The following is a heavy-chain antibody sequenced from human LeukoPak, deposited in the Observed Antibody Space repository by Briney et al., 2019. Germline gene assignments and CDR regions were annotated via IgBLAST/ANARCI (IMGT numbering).Heavy chain of an antibody. CDR3: ARAFTSTGYYYVEY. CDR2: ISSSSSYI. D-gene: IGHD3-22*01. Sequence: KPGGSLRLSCAASEFTFSSYSMNWVRQAPGKGLEWVSSISSSSSYIYYADSVKGRFTISRDNAKNSLYLQVNSLRAEDTAVYYCARAFTSTGYYYVEYWGQGTLVTVSS. V-gene: IGHV3-21*01. J-gene: IGHJ4*02. CDR1: EFTFSSYS.